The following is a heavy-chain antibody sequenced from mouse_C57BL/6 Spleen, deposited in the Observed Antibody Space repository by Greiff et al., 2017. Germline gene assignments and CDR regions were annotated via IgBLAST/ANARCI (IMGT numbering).Heavy chain of an antibody. CDR2: IWSGGST. D-gene: IGHD2-5*01. CDR3: ARNYDYSNYDYFDY. J-gene: IGHJ2*01. CDR1: GFSLTSYG. Sequence: VKLVESGPGLVQPSQSLSITCTVSGFSLTSYGVHWVRQSPGKGLEWLGVIWSGGSTDYNAAFISRLSISKDNSKSQVFFKMNSLQADDTAIYYCARNYDYSNYDYFDYWGQGTTLTVSS. V-gene: IGHV2-2*01.